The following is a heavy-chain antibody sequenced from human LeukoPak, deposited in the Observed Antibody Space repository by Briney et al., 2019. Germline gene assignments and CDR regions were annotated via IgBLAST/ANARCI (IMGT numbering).Heavy chain of an antibody. V-gene: IGHV5-51*01. J-gene: IGHJ4*01. CDR2: IYPGDSDT. Sequence: GESLKVSCKGSGYSFTSYWIGWVRQMPGKGLEWMGIIYPGDSDTKYSPSFQGQVTISADKSISTAYLQWSSLKASDTAMYYCARTITMVRGVIIYPNYFDYWGQGTLVTVSS. CDR3: ARTITMVRGVIIYPNYFDY. D-gene: IGHD3-10*01. CDR1: GYSFTSYW.